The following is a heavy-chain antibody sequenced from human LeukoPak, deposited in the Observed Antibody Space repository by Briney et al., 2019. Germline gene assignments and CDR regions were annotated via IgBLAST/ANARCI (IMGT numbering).Heavy chain of an antibody. CDR1: GYTFTSYG. Sequence: ASVKVSCKASGYTFTSYGISWARQAPGQGLEWMGWISAYNGNTNYAQKLQGRVTMTTDTSTSAAYMELRSLRSDDTAVYYCARDVGDYGGNSPDYYYGMDVWGQGTTVTVSS. D-gene: IGHD4-17*01. J-gene: IGHJ6*02. CDR3: ARDVGDYGGNSPDYYYGMDV. CDR2: ISAYNGNT. V-gene: IGHV1-18*01.